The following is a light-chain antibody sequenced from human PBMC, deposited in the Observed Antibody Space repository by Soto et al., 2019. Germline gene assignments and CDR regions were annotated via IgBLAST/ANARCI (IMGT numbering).Light chain of an antibody. Sequence: EIVMTQSPATLSVSPGERATLSCRASQSVSSNLAWYQHKPGXTPRLLIYDTSTRATGVPTRFSGSGXXTDSTLTLSRLEPEDFAVYYCQQYGSSGTFGQGTKVDIK. J-gene: IGKJ1*01. CDR1: QSVSSN. CDR3: QQYGSSGT. V-gene: IGKV3-15*01. CDR2: DTS.